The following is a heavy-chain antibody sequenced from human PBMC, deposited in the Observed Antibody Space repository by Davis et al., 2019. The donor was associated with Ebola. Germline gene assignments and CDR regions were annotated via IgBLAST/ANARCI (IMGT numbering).Heavy chain of an antibody. V-gene: IGHV1-69*13. CDR3: ARALAGSYEGFEF. Sequence: SVKVSCKVSGGTFSTYAINWVRQAPGQGLECMGGIIPMFGTGNYARKFQGRVTISADESTSTAYMELSSLKYEDTAVYYCARALAGSYEGFEFWGQGTLVTVSS. CDR1: GGTFSTYA. D-gene: IGHD3-16*01. J-gene: IGHJ4*02. CDR2: IIPMFGTG.